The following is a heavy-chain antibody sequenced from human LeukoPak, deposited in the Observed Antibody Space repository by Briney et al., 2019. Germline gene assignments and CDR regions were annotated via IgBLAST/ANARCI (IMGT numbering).Heavy chain of an antibody. CDR1: GFTFSNYW. V-gene: IGHV3-7*01. CDR3: AREWLGTSRDLWFGELLVPGYAFDI. CDR2: INQDGSEG. D-gene: IGHD3-10*01. J-gene: IGHJ3*02. Sequence: GGSLRLSCAASGFTFSNYWMSWVRQAPGKGLEWVAHINQDGSEGHYMDSVKARFIISRDNAKNSLSLQMDSLRAEDTAVYYCAREWLGTSRDLWFGELLVPGYAFDIWGQGTMVTVSS.